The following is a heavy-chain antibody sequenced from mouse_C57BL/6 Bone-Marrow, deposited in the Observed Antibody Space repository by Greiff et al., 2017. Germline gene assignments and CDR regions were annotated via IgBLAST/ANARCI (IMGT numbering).Heavy chain of an antibody. V-gene: IGHV1-15*01. CDR2: IDPETGGT. CDR1: GYTFTDYE. Sequence: QVQLQQSGAELVRPGASVTLSCKASGYTFTDYEMHWVKQTPVHGLEWIGAIDPETGGTAYTQKFKGKAILTADKSSSTAYMELRSLTSEDSAVYYCTRNDFYAMDYWGQGTSVTVSS. CDR3: TRNDFYAMDY. J-gene: IGHJ4*01.